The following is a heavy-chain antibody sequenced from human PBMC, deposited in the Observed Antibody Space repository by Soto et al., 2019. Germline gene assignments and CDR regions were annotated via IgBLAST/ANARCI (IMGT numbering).Heavy chain of an antibody. CDR3: ASGRGPGTTPFDY. CDR1: GGSISSYY. D-gene: IGHD1-1*01. Sequence: SETLSLTCTVSGGSISSYYWSWIRQPPGKGLEWIGYIYYSGSTNYNPSLKSRVTISVDTSKNQFSLKLSSVTAADTAVYYCASGRGPGTTPFDYWGQGTLVTVSS. CDR2: IYYSGST. J-gene: IGHJ4*02. V-gene: IGHV4-59*01.